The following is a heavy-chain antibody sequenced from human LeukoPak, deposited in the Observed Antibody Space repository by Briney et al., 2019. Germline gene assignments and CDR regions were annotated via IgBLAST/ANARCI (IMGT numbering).Heavy chain of an antibody. J-gene: IGHJ6*03. CDR3: ARDKGSSSWGYYYYYMDV. CDR1: GGSISSSNYY. D-gene: IGHD6-13*01. CDR2: IYYSGST. V-gene: IGHV4-39*07. Sequence: PSETLSLTCTVSGGSISSSNYYWGWIRQPPGKGLEWIGSIYYSGSTYYNPSLKSRVTMSVDTSKNQFSLKLSSVTAADTAVYYCARDKGSSSWGYYYYYMDVWGKGTTVTISS.